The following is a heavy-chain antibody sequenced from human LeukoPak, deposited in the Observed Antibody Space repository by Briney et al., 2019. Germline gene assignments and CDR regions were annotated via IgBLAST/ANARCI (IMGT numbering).Heavy chain of an antibody. J-gene: IGHJ4*02. Sequence: GGSLTLSCVVCGFTFSRYSRKWVRQAPGKGLAGVSYISSSSSTIYYADSVKGRFTISRDNAKNSLYLQMSSLRAEDTAVYYCARGPHVGDKLVATIGYWGQGTLVTVSS. D-gene: IGHD5-12*01. V-gene: IGHV3-48*04. CDR2: ISSSSSTI. CDR3: ARGPHVGDKLVATIGY. CDR1: GFTFSRYS.